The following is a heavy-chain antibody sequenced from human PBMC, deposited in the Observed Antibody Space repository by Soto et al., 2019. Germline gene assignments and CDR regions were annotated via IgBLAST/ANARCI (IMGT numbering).Heavy chain of an antibody. CDR1: GGSFSGYY. D-gene: IGHD2-2*02. CDR3: ATGPGCSSTGGDNRWFDP. V-gene: IGHV4-34*01. Sequence: QVQLQQWGAGLLKPSETLSLTCAVYGGSFSGYYWSWIRQPPGKGLEWIGEINHSGSTNYNPSLKSRVNVSVDTSKNQFSLKLSSVTAAASAGNYSATGPGCSSTGGDNRWFDPWGQGTLVTVSS. CDR2: INHSGST. J-gene: IGHJ5*02.